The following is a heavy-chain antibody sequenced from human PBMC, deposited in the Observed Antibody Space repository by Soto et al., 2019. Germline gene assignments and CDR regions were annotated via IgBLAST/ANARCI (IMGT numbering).Heavy chain of an antibody. CDR3: ASRSSGWYFDY. J-gene: IGHJ4*02. Sequence: PGGSLRLSCAASGFTFSSYAMNWVRQAPGKGLEWVSVISGSGGSTYYADSVKGRFTISRDNSKNTLCLQMNSLRADDTAVYYCASRSSGWYFDYWGQGTLVTVSS. CDR2: ISGSGGST. D-gene: IGHD6-19*01. CDR1: GFTFSSYA. V-gene: IGHV3-23*01.